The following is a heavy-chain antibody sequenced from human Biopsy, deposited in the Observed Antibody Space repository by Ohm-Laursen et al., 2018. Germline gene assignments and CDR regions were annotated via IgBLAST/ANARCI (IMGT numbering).Heavy chain of an antibody. CDR1: GYTFISFG. CDR3: ATSHYFESTGYAFDF. CDR2: ISPYNGNG. D-gene: IGHD3-22*01. V-gene: IGHV1-18*01. Sequence: EASVKVSCKASGYTFISFGITWVRQAPGRGLEWMGWISPYNGNGDYEKNFHGRVTLTADTSTSTVYMELRSLRSGDTAVYYCATSHYFESTGYAFDFWGQGTMVSVSS. J-gene: IGHJ3*01.